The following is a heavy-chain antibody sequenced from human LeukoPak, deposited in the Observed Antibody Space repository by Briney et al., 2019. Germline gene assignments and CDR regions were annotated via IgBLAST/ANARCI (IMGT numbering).Heavy chain of an antibody. D-gene: IGHD3-10*01. V-gene: IGHV3-9*01. CDR2: ISWNSGSI. CDR1: GFTFDDYA. CDR3: AKVRPDYYYGSGSYYNGGPFDY. J-gene: IGHJ4*02. Sequence: PGGSLRLSCAASGFTFDDYATHWVRQAPGKGLEWVSGISWNSGSIGYADSVKGRFTISRDNAKNSLYLQMNSLRAEDTALYYCAKVRPDYYYGSGSYYNGGPFDYWGQGTLVTVSS.